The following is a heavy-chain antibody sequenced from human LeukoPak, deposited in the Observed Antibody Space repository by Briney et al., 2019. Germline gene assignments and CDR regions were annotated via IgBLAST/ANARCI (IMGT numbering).Heavy chain of an antibody. Sequence: GGSLRLSCAASGFTFSSYSMNWVRQAPGKGLEWVSSISSSSSYIYYADSVKGRFTISRDNSKNTLYLQMNSLRVEDTAVYYCVRGGALDASCTSTSCEAPFDNWGQGSLVTVSS. D-gene: IGHD2-2*01. V-gene: IGHV3-21*01. CDR2: ISSSSSYI. CDR1: GFTFSSYS. CDR3: VRGGALDASCTSTSCEAPFDN. J-gene: IGHJ4*02.